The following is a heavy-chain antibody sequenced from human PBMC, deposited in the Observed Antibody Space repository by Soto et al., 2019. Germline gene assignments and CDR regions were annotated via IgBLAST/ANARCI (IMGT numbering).Heavy chain of an antibody. V-gene: IGHV4-4*07. J-gene: IGHJ5*02. D-gene: IGHD1-7*01. Sequence: SETLSLTCTVSGGSISSYRWGWIRQPAGKGLEWIGRLNTYGNTHYNPSLKSRVTVSVDTSRNQFFLTLRSVTAADSAVYHCGRESGETWDYEASWGQGTPVTVSS. CDR1: GGSISSYR. CDR3: GRESGETWDYEAS. CDR2: LNTYGNT.